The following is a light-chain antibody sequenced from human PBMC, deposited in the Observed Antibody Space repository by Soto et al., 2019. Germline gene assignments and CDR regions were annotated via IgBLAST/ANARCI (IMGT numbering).Light chain of an antibody. Sequence: QAVLTQPPSASGSPGQSVTISCTGTKNDIGVYDFVSWYQHHPGKAPRLIIYEVVQRPSGVSDRFSGSKSGNTASLTFSGRQAAYEADYFCKSYAGSNTYVFGSGTKVTVL. CDR2: EVV. J-gene: IGLJ1*01. V-gene: IGLV2-8*01. CDR3: KSYAGSNTYV. CDR1: KNDIGVYDF.